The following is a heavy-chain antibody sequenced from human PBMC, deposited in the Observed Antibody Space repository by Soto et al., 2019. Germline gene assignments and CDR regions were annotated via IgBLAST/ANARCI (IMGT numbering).Heavy chain of an antibody. D-gene: IGHD6-19*01. CDR1: GYTFTGYY. V-gene: IGHV1-2*04. CDR3: ARTKDIAVAGAYYFDY. J-gene: IGHJ4*02. CDR2: INPNSGGT. Sequence: GASVKVSCKASGYTFTGYYMHWVRQAPGQGLEWMGWINPNSGGTNYAQKFQGWVTMTRDTSISTAYMELSRLRSDDTAVYYCARTKDIAVAGAYYFDYWGQGTLVTVSS.